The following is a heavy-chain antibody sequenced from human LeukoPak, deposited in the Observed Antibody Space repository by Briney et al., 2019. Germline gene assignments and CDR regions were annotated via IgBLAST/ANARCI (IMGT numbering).Heavy chain of an antibody. D-gene: IGHD4-17*01. CDR2: ISSSSSYI. CDR1: GFTFSSYS. J-gene: IGHJ3*02. CDR3: AREGGDYVGIAFDI. V-gene: IGHV3-21*01. Sequence: PGGSLRLSCAASGFTFSSYSMNWVRQAPGKGLEWVPSISSSSSYIYYADSVKGRFTISRDNAKNSLYLQMNSLRAEDTAVYYCAREGGDYVGIAFDIWGQGTMVTVSS.